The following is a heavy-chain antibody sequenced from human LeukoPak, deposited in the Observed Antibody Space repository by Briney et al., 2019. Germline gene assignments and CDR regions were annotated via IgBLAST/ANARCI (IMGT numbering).Heavy chain of an antibody. Sequence: GGSLRLSCAASGFTFSSYAMSWVRRAPGKGLEWVSAISGSGGSTYYADSVKGRFTISRDNSKNTLYLQMNSLRAEDTAVYYCAKDVRAMSSSLGRLYGMDVWGQGTTVTVSS. CDR1: GFTFSSYA. CDR3: AKDVRAMSSSLGRLYGMDV. V-gene: IGHV3-23*01. D-gene: IGHD6-6*01. J-gene: IGHJ6*02. CDR2: ISGSGGST.